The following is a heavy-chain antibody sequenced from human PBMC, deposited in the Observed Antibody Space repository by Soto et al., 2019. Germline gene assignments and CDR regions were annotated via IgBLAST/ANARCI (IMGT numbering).Heavy chain of an antibody. D-gene: IGHD3-3*01. Sequence: QVQLVQSGAEVKKPGASVKVSCKASGCTFTTHGISWVREARGQGLEWMGWISAYNRNTNYAQKLQGRVTMTTDTSTSTAYMELRSLRSYDTAVYYCARDAPIFGVAPAFDPWGQGTLVTVSS. CDR2: ISAYNRNT. J-gene: IGHJ5*02. CDR3: ARDAPIFGVAPAFDP. CDR1: GCTFTTHG. V-gene: IGHV1-18*04.